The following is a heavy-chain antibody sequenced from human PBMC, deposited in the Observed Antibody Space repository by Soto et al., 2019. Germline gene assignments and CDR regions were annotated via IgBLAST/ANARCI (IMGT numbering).Heavy chain of an antibody. Sequence: QVQLVQSGAEVKKPGSSVKVSCKASGGTFSSYTISWVRQAPGQGLEWMGRIIPILGIANYAQKFQGRVTSTSDKSTSTAYMELSSRRSEETAVDSCAGGRGGVVPAAMPPRGRDVGGQGTTVTVSS. V-gene: IGHV1-69*02. D-gene: IGHD2-2*01. CDR3: AGGRGGVVPAAMPPRGRDV. CDR2: IIPILGIA. J-gene: IGHJ6*02. CDR1: GGTFSSYT.